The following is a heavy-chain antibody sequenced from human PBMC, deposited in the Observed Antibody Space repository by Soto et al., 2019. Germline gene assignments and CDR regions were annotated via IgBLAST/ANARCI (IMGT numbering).Heavy chain of an antibody. J-gene: IGHJ6*02. CDR1: GGSISSYY. D-gene: IGHD3-22*01. V-gene: IGHV4-59*04. CDR3: ARRAADGYLYGMDV. CDR2: IYYSGIT. Sequence: SETLSLTCTVSGGSISSYYWSWIRQPPGKGLEWIGYIYYSGITYYNPSLKSRVTISVDTSKNHFSLKLSSVTAADAAVYYCARRAADGYLYGMDVWGQGTTVTVSS.